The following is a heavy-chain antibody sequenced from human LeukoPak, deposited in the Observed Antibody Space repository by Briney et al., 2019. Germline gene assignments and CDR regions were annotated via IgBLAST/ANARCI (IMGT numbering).Heavy chain of an antibody. D-gene: IGHD2-2*01. Sequence: SETLSLTCTVSGGSISSSSYYWGWIRQPPGKGLEWIGNIYFSGSTYYNPSLKSRVTIPVDTSKNHFSLKLSSVTAADTAVYYCARQGYCNSTSCSGFDYWGQGTLVTVSS. CDR3: ARQGYCNSTSCSGFDY. CDR2: IYFSGST. V-gene: IGHV4-39*01. CDR1: GGSISSSSYY. J-gene: IGHJ4*02.